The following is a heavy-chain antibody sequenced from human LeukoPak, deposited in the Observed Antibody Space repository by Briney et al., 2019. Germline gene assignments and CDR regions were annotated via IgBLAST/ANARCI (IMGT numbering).Heavy chain of an antibody. CDR3: VKDRSSTWSFDY. Sequence: GGSLRLSCAASVLTFSNYGMHWVRQAPGKGLEWVAVISFDGTNKYYVDSVKGRFTISRDNSNNTLYLQMNSLRAEDTAVYYCVKDRSSTWSFDYWGQGTLVIVSS. CDR2: ISFDGTNK. CDR1: VLTFSNYG. D-gene: IGHD6-13*01. J-gene: IGHJ4*02. V-gene: IGHV3-30*18.